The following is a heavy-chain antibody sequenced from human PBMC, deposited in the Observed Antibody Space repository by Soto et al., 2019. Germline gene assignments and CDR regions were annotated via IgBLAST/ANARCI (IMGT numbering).Heavy chain of an antibody. J-gene: IGHJ5*02. Sequence: EVQLLESGGGLVQPGGSLRLSCAASGFTFSSYAMSWVRQAPGKGLEWVSAISGSGGSTYYADSVKGRFTISRDNSKNTLNLQMNSLRAEDTAVYYCAKDPPTYGSGRRRYNWFAHWGQGTLVTVSS. CDR1: GFTFSSYA. CDR2: ISGSGGST. D-gene: IGHD3-10*01. V-gene: IGHV3-23*01. CDR3: AKDPPTYGSGRRRYNWFAH.